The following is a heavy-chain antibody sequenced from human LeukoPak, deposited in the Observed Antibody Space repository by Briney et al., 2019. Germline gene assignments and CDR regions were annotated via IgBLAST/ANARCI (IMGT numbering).Heavy chain of an antibody. J-gene: IGHJ5*02. CDR1: GGFISSYY. V-gene: IGHV4-59*12. Sequence: SETLSLTCTVSGGFISSYYWSWIRQPPGKGLEWIGYIYYSGSTYYNPSLKSRVTISVDTSKNQFSLKLSSVTAADTAVYYCAREVYSSSWYDWFDPWGQGTLVTVSS. CDR3: AREVYSSSWYDWFDP. CDR2: IYYSGST. D-gene: IGHD6-13*01.